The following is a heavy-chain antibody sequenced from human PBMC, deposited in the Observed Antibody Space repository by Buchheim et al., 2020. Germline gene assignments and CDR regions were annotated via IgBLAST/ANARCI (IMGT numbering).Heavy chain of an antibody. Sequence: QVQLQESGPGLVKPSQTLSLTCTVSVGSISSGDYYWSWIRQPPGKGLEWIGYIYYSGSTYYNPSLKSRVPISVDTSKNKSSLKLSSVTAADTAVYYCAIYFQLSMVRGVSFDYWGQGTL. J-gene: IGHJ4*02. CDR2: IYYSGST. D-gene: IGHD3-10*01. V-gene: IGHV4-30-4*01. CDR3: AIYFQLSMVRGVSFDY. CDR1: VGSISSGDYY.